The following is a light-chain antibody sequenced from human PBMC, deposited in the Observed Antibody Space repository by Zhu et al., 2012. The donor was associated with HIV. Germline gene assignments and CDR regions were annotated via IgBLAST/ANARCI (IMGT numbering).Light chain of an antibody. CDR2: GAS. J-gene: IGKJ2*02. CDR1: QSVSSSY. V-gene: IGKV3-20*01. CDR3: QQYGNSPMCT. Sequence: VVLTQSPGTLSLSPGERATVSCRASQSVSSSYLAWYQQKPGQAPRLLIYGASNRATGIPDRFSGSGSGTDFTLTISRLEPEDFAVYYCQQYGNSPMCTFGQGTKVEIK.